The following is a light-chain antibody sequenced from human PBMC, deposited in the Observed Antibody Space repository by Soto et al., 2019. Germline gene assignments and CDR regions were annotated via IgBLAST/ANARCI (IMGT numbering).Light chain of an antibody. CDR1: QTVRNN. J-gene: IGKJ5*01. CDR3: QQYNNWPPIT. Sequence: EFVLTQSPGTLSLSPGERATLSCRAIQTVRNNYLAWYQQKPGQAPRLLIYGASTRATGIPARFSGSGSGTEFTLTISSLQSEDFAVYYCQQYNNWPPITFGQGTRLEIK. V-gene: IGKV3-15*01. CDR2: GAS.